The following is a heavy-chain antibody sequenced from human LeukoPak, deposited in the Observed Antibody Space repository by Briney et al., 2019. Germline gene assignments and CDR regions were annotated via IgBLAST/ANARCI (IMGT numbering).Heavy chain of an antibody. J-gene: IGHJ5*02. V-gene: IGHV4-34*01. CDR2: INHSGST. D-gene: IGHD6-19*01. CDR3: ARVKVRAVAGNWDWFDP. CDR1: GGSFSGYY. Sequence: PSETLSLTCAVYGGSFSGYYWSWIRQPPGKGLEWIGEINHSGSTNYNPSLKSRVTISVDTSKNQFSLKLSSVTAADTAVYYCARVKVRAVAGNWDWFDPWGQGTLVTVSS.